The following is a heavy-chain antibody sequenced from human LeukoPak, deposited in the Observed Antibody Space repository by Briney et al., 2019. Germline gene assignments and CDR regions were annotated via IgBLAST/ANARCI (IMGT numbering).Heavy chain of an antibody. J-gene: IGHJ5*02. CDR2: IYTSGST. V-gene: IGHV4-61*02. CDR3: ARDRSYGSRTNWFDP. CDR1: GGSISSGSYY. Sequence: SETLSLTCTVSGGSISSGSYYWSWIRQPAGKGLEWIWRIYTSGSTNYNPSLKSRVTISVDTSKNQFSLKLSSVTAADTAVYYCARDRSYGSRTNWFDPWGQGTLVTVSS. D-gene: IGHD5-18*01.